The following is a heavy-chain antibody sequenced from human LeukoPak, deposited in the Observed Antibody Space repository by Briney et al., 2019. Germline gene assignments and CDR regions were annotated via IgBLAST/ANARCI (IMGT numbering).Heavy chain of an antibody. D-gene: IGHD6-13*01. CDR3: ARLSGYSSSWYLGYYYYYMDV. CDR2: INHSGST. V-gene: IGHV4-34*01. J-gene: IGHJ6*03. CDR1: GGSFSGYY. Sequence: SETLSLTCAVYGGSFSGYYWSWIRQPPGKGLEWIGEINHSGSTNYNPSLKSRVTISVDTSKNQFSLKLSSVTAADTAVYYCARLSGYSSSWYLGYYYYYMDVWGKGTTVIISS.